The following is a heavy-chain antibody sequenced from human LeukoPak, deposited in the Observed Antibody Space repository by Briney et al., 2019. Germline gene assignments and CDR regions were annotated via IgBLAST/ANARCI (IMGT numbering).Heavy chain of an antibody. Sequence: ASVKVSCKASGYTFTGYYMHWVRQAPGQGLEWMGWINPNSGGTNYAQKFQGRATMTRDTSISTAYMELSRLRSDDTAVYYCARDGPTSSSWYVGSIYYYYYGMDVWGQGTTVTVSS. CDR2: INPNSGGT. CDR1: GYTFTGYY. D-gene: IGHD6-13*01. CDR3: ARDGPTSSSWYVGSIYYYYYGMDV. V-gene: IGHV1-2*02. J-gene: IGHJ6*02.